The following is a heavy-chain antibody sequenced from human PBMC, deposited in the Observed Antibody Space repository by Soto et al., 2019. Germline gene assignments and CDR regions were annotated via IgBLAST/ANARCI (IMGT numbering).Heavy chain of an antibody. J-gene: IGHJ6*02. Sequence: GGSLRLSCAASGFTFSSYSMNWVRQAPGKGLEWVSSISSSSSYIYYADSVKGRFTISRDNAKNSLYLQMNSLRAEDTAVYYCARDEIEGRDYYGMDVWGQGTTVTVSS. V-gene: IGHV3-21*01. D-gene: IGHD2-21*01. CDR2: ISSSSSYI. CDR3: ARDEIEGRDYYGMDV. CDR1: GFTFSSYS.